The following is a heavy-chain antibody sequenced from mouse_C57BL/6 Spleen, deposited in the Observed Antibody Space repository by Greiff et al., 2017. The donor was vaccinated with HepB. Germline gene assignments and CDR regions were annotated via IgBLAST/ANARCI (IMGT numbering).Heavy chain of an antibody. J-gene: IGHJ3*01. D-gene: IGHD1-1*01. CDR1: GYSFTDYN. CDR3: ARPYGSSYVKPAWFAY. Sequence: EVQLKQSGPELVKPGASVKISCKASGYSFTDYNMNWVKQSNGKSLEWIGVINPNYGTTSYNQKFKGKATLTVDQSSSTAYMQLNSLTSEDPAVYYCARPYGSSYVKPAWFAYWGQGTLVTVSA. V-gene: IGHV1-39*01. CDR2: INPNYGTT.